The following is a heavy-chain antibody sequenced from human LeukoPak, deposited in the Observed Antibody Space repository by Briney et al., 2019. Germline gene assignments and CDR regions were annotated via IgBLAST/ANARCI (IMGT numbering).Heavy chain of an antibody. Sequence: GRSLRLSCTASGFTFSTYVMHWVRQAPGKGLGWVAVISYDGTNKYYADSVKGRFTISRDNSKNTLYLQMNSLRAEDTAVYYCARERLAYSGSSFDYWGQGTLVTVSS. CDR1: GFTFSTYV. CDR3: ARERLAYSGSSFDY. V-gene: IGHV3-30-3*01. CDR2: ISYDGTNK. J-gene: IGHJ4*02. D-gene: IGHD1-26*01.